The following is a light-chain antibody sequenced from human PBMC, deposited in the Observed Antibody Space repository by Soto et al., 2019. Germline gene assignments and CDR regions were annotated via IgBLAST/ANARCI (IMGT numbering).Light chain of an antibody. Sequence: EIVMTQSPATLSVSPGERATLSFRASQSVGRKLVWYQQKAGQAPRPLIFDASTRATGIPARFSGSGSGTEFILTISRLEPEDFAVYYCQQYDSSPRTCGQGTKVDIK. CDR1: QSVGRK. CDR2: DAS. V-gene: IGKV3-15*01. J-gene: IGKJ1*01. CDR3: QQYDSSPRT.